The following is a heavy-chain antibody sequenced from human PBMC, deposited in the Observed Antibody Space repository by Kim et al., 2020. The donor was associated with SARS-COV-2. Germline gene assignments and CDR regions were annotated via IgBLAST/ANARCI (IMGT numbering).Heavy chain of an antibody. D-gene: IGHD6-19*01. CDR1: GGSFSGYY. J-gene: IGHJ4*02. CDR3: ASWGVAGADY. Sequence: SETLSLTCAVYGGSFSGYYWSWIRQPPGKGLEWIGEINHSGSTNYNPSLKSRVTISVDTSKNQFSLKLSSVTAADTAVYYCASWGVAGADYWGQGTLVTVSS. CDR2: INHSGST. V-gene: IGHV4-34*01.